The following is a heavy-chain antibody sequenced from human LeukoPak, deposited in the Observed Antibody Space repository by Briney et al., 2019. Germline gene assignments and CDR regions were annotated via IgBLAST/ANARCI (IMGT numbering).Heavy chain of an antibody. CDR2: ISAYNGNT. D-gene: IGHD6-6*01. CDR3: ASEYSSSSPWFDP. CDR1: GYTFTSYG. Sequence: ASVKVSCKASGYTFTSYGISWVRQAPGQGLEWMGWISAYNGNTNYAQKLQGRVTMTTDTSTSTAYMELSSLRSEDTAVYYCASEYSSSSPWFDPWGQGTLVTVSS. V-gene: IGHV1-18*01. J-gene: IGHJ5*02.